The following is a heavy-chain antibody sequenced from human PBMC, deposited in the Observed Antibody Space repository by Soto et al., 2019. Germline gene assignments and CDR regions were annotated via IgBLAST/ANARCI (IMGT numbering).Heavy chain of an antibody. Sequence: EVQLLESGGGLVQPGGSLRLSCAASGFTSSDAWISWVRQAPGKGLEWVGRIKSNSDGATTDYAAPVKGRFTISRDDSTNMLYLQMSSLKTEDTAVYYCATVDRAMVWVSYCSYYYSMDVWGQGTTVTVSS. CDR3: ATVDRAMVWVSYCSYYYSMDV. V-gene: IGHV3-15*01. J-gene: IGHJ6*02. CDR2: IKSNSDGATT. D-gene: IGHD5-18*01. CDR1: GFTSSDAW.